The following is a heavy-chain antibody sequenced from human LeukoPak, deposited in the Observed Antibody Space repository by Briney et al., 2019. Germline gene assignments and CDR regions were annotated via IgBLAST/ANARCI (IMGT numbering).Heavy chain of an antibody. CDR3: ARQRVLGSWSFDY. J-gene: IGHJ4*02. Sequence: SETLSLTCAVSGGSISSSDYWWAWIRQPPGKGLDWIASIFYTGRTHYNPSLQSRVIISVDTSKNQFSLELNSVTAADTPVYYFARQRVLGSWSFDYWGQGILVTVSS. D-gene: IGHD2-15*01. V-gene: IGHV4-39*01. CDR1: GGSISSSDYW. CDR2: IFYTGRT.